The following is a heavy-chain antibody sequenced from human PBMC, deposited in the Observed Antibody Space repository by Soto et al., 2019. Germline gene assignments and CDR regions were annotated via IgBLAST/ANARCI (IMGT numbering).Heavy chain of an antibody. J-gene: IGHJ6*02. V-gene: IGHV3-23*01. CDR3: ANPYCSSTSCYHYYYAMDV. D-gene: IGHD2-2*01. Sequence: GGSLRLSCAASGFTFSSYAMSWVRQPPGKGLEWVSAISGSGGSTYYADSVKGRFTISRDNSKNTLYLQMNSLRAEDTAVYYCANPYCSSTSCYHYYYAMDVWGQGTTVTVSS. CDR1: GFTFSSYA. CDR2: ISGSGGST.